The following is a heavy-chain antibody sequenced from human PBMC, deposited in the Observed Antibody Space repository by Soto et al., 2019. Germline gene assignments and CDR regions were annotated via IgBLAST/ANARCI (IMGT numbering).Heavy chain of an antibody. Sequence: GGSLRLSCAASGFTFSSYAMSWVRQAPGKGLEWVSAISGSGGSTYYADSVKGRFTISRDNSKNTLYLQRNSLRAEDTAVYYCAKDASLHDTYYYDSSGYPTAFDYWGQGTLVTVSS. CDR3: AKDASLHDTYYYDSSGYPTAFDY. CDR1: GFTFSSYA. V-gene: IGHV3-23*01. J-gene: IGHJ4*02. CDR2: ISGSGGST. D-gene: IGHD3-22*01.